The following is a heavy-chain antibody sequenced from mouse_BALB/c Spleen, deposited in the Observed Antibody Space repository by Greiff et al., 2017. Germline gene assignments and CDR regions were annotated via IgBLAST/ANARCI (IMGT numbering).Heavy chain of an antibody. CDR1: GFTFSDYY. D-gene: IGHD2-12*01. Sequence: EVQVVESGGGLVKPGGSLKLSCAASGFTFSDYYMYWVRQTPEKRLEWVATISDGGSYTYYPDSVKGRFTISRDNAKNNLYLQMSSLKSEDTAMYYCARLRLDYYAMDYWGQGTTVTVSS. V-gene: IGHV5-4*02. CDR2: ISDGGSYT. CDR3: ARLRLDYYAMDY. J-gene: IGHJ4*01.